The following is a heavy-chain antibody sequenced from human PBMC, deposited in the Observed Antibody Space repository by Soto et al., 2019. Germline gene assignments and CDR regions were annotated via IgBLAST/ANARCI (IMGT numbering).Heavy chain of an antibody. V-gene: IGHV1-69*13. CDR3: AVTYYYDSSGYYPPGY. Sequence: SVKVSCKASGGTFSSYAISWVRQAPGQGLEWMGGIIPIFGTANYAQKFQGRVTITADESTGTAYMELSSLRSEDTAVYYCAVTYYYDSSGYYPPGYWGQGTLVTVSS. CDR2: IIPIFGTA. CDR1: GGTFSSYA. D-gene: IGHD3-22*01. J-gene: IGHJ4*02.